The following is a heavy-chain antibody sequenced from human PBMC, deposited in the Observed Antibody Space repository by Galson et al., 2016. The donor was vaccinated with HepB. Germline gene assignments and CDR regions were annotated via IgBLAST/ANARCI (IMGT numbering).Heavy chain of an antibody. CDR2: IDPSDSYT. CDR3: ARLPEETSLYYYDYMDV. J-gene: IGHJ6*03. CDR1: GYLFTTYW. V-gene: IGHV5-10-1*01. Sequence: QSGAEVKKPGESLRISCKGSGYLFTTYWISWVRQMPGKGLEWMGRIDPSDSYTNYSPSFQGHVTISADKSISTTYLQWSSLKASDTAMYYCARLPEETSLYYYDYMDVWGKGTTVTVSS.